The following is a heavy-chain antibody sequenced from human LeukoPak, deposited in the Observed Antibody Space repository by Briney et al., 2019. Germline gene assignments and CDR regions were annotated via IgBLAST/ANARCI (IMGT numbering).Heavy chain of an antibody. CDR3: AILGSGSYYGFDY. CDR1: GFTFSSYA. D-gene: IGHD1-26*01. V-gene: IGHV3-21*01. Sequence: GGSLRLSCAASGFTFSSYAMSWVRQAPGKGLEWVSSISSSSSYIYYADSVKGRFTISRDNAKNSLYLQMNSLRAEGTAVYYCAILGSGSYYGFDYWGQGTLVTVSS. J-gene: IGHJ4*02. CDR2: ISSSSSYI.